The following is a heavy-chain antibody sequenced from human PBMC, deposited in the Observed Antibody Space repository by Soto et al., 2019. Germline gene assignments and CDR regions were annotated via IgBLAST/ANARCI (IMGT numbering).Heavy chain of an antibody. CDR1: GYSFAGYW. CDR2: IDPSDSQT. Sequence: GESLKISCKGSGYSFAGYWITWVRQKPGKGLEWMGRIDPSDSQTYYSPSFRGHVTIPVTKSITTVFLQWSSLRASDTAMYYCARQIYDSDTGPNFQYYFDSWGQGTPVTVSS. J-gene: IGHJ4*02. D-gene: IGHD3-22*01. V-gene: IGHV5-10-1*01. CDR3: ARQIYDSDTGPNFQYYFDS.